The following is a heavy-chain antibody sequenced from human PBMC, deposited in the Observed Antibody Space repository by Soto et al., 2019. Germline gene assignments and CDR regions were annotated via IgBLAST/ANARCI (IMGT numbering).Heavy chain of an antibody. D-gene: IGHD3-9*01. V-gene: IGHV3-21*01. CDR1: GFTFSSYS. CDR3: ARRSRYFDWLPSGYHYYGMDV. CDR2: ISSSSSYI. Sequence: EVQLVESGGGLVKPGGSLRLSCAASGFTFSSYSMNWVRQAPGKGLEWVSSISSSSSYIYYADSVKGRFTISRDNAKNSLYLQMNSLRAEDTAVYYCARRSRYFDWLPSGYHYYGMDVWGQGTTVTVS. J-gene: IGHJ6*02.